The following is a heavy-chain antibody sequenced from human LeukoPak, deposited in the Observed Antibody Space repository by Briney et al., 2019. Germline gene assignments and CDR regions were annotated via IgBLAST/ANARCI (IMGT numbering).Heavy chain of an antibody. D-gene: IGHD5-12*01. CDR2: INPNSGGT. CDR1: GYTFTGYY. J-gene: IGHJ4*02. CDR3: AREDGASGYDSGFGY. V-gene: IGHV1-2*06. Sequence: ASVKVSCKASGYTFTGYYMHWVRQAPGQGLEWMGRINPNSGGTNYAQKFQGRVTMTRDTSISTAYMELSRLRSDDTAVYYCAREDGASGYDSGFGYWGQGTLVTVSS.